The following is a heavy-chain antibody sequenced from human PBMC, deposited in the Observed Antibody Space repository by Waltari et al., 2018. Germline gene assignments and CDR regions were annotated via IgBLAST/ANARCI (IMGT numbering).Heavy chain of an antibody. V-gene: IGHV3-53*01. CDR3: AKWVTDSFHALDV. CDR1: GFTVNNNY. D-gene: IGHD1-20*01. CDR2: IFSGGNT. J-gene: IGHJ6*02. Sequence: EVQLVESGGGLIQPGGSLRVSCAASGFTVNNNYMIWVRQAPGKGLEWVSLIFSGGNTFYADSVRGRFTISRDSSKNTLYLQMNSLRTEDTAVYYCAKWVTDSFHALDVWGQGTTVTVSS.